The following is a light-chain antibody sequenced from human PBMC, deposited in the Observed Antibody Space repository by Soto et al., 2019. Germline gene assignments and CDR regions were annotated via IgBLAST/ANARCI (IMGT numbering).Light chain of an antibody. J-gene: IGKJ3*01. Sequence: DIQMTQSPSSLSASLGDTICITCRAFQTIRKSLKWYQQKPGKAPGLLIYAASTLQSGVPSRFSASGSGTDFTLTISSLQPEDFATYYCQQDLRPPLTFGPGTKVDIK. CDR2: AAS. CDR1: QTIRKS. CDR3: QQDLRPPLT. V-gene: IGKV1-39*01.